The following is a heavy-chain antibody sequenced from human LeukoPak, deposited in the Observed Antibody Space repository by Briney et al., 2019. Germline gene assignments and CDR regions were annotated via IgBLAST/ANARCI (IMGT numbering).Heavy chain of an antibody. CDR2: ISSSSNYI. CDR3: ARGANYYDSSGYYAY. Sequence: PGGSLRLSCAASGFTFSSYSLNWVRQAPGKGLEWVSSISSSSNYIYYADSVKGRFTISRANAKNSLYLQMNSLRAEDTAVYYCARGANYYDSSGYYAYWGQGTLVTVSS. V-gene: IGHV3-21*01. D-gene: IGHD3-22*01. CDR1: GFTFSSYS. J-gene: IGHJ4*02.